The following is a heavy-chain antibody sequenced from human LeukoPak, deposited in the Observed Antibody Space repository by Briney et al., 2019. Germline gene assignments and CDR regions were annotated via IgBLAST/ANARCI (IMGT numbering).Heavy chain of an antibody. J-gene: IGHJ6*03. Sequence: GASVKVSCKASGYTFTSYAMNWVRQAPGQGLEWMGGIIPIFGIPDSAQKFQGRLTITADESTTTAYMELSSLRSDDTAIYYCGLSGNYYYYYMDVWGKGTTVTISS. CDR1: GYTFTSYA. CDR3: GLSGNYYYYYMDV. D-gene: IGHD6-25*01. V-gene: IGHV1-69*13. CDR2: IIPIFGIP.